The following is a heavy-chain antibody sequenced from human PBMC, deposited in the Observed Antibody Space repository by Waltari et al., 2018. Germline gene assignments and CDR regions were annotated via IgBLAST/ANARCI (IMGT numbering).Heavy chain of an antibody. CDR2: IDNSGNTV. CDR3: ARPSTEYYFYYYYMDV. J-gene: IGHJ6*03. Sequence: EVQVVESGGGLVQPGGSLRLSCTASGFTFSSYEMNWVRQAPGKGLELISYIDNSGNTVYYADSVKGRFTISRDNAKNSLFLLMNSLRAEDTAVYYCARPSTEYYFYYYYMDVWGKGTTVTVS. V-gene: IGHV3-48*03. CDR1: GFTFSSYE.